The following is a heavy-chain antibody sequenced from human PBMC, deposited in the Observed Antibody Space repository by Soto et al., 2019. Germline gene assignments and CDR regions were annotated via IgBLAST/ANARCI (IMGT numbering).Heavy chain of an antibody. CDR2: VNPSGGHA. CDR1: GDTFTDYY. Sequence: QVQLMQSGAEVKKPGASVKVSCKASGDTFTDYYIHWVRQAPGQGLEWMGTVNPSGGHATYAQQFLGRVTMTRDTSTSTLYMELTSLTSDDTAVYYCARGGHVVVVTAALDYWGQGTIVTVSS. CDR3: ARGGHVVVVTAALDY. V-gene: IGHV1-46*01. D-gene: IGHD2-21*02. J-gene: IGHJ4*02.